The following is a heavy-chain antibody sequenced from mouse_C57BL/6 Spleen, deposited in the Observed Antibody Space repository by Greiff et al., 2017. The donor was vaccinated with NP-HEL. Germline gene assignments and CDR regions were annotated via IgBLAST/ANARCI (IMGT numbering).Heavy chain of an antibody. CDR2: IDPSDSYT. V-gene: IGHV1-69*01. Sequence: QVQLQQSGAELVMPGASVKLSCKASGYTFTSYWMHWVKQRPGQGLEWIGEIDPSDSYTNYNQKFKGKSTLTVDKSSSTAYMQLSSLTSEDSAVYYCARSSYGYGFDYWGQGTTLTVSS. D-gene: IGHD2-2*01. CDR3: ARSSYGYGFDY. J-gene: IGHJ2*01. CDR1: GYTFTSYW.